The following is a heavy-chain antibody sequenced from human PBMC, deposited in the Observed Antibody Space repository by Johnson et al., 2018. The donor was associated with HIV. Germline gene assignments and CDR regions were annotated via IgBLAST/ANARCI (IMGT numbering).Heavy chain of an antibody. CDR2: IRGSGGST. J-gene: IGHJ3*02. CDR3: AKAYSSSWYPVGMDDAFDI. D-gene: IGHD6-13*01. Sequence: QVQLVESGGGLVKPGGSLRLSCAASGFTFSDYYMSWIRQAPGKGLEWVSAIRGSGGSTYYADSVQGRFTISRDSAKNTLYLQMNSLRAEDTAVYYCAKAYSSSWYPVGMDDAFDIWGQGTMVTVSS. V-gene: IGHV3-11*01. CDR1: GFTFSDYY.